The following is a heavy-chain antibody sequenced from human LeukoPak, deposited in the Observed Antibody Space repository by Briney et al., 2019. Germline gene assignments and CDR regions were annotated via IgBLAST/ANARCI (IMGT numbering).Heavy chain of an antibody. CDR3: ARGSSSWYSPQDWYFDL. CDR2: IYYSGST. Sequence: PSETLSLTCTVSGGSISSSSYYWGWIRQPPGKGLEWIGSIYYSGSTYYNPSLKSRVTISVDTSKNQFSLKLSSVTAADTAVYYCARGSSSWYSPQDWYFDLWGRGTLVTVSS. V-gene: IGHV4-39*07. CDR1: GGSISSSSYY. D-gene: IGHD6-13*01. J-gene: IGHJ2*01.